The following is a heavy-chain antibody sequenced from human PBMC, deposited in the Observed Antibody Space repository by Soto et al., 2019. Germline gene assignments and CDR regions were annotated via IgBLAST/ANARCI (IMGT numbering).Heavy chain of an antibody. CDR2: ISTDASST. V-gene: IGHV3-74*01. CDR1: GFPFRSYW. Sequence: EVQLVESGGGLVQPGGSLRLSCAASGFPFRSYWMHWVRQAPGKGLVWVSSISTDASSTSYADPVKGRFTISRDNAKNTLYLQMNSVRAEDTAVYYCARLPNKSPQNWGQGTMVIVSP. J-gene: IGHJ1*01. CDR3: ARLPNKSPQN.